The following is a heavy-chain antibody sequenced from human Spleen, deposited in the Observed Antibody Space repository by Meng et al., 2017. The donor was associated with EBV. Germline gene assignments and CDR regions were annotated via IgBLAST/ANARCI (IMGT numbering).Heavy chain of an antibody. J-gene: IGHJ4*02. CDR3: ARATPGYSYGYTDS. CDR2: INYLGGT. D-gene: IGHD5-18*01. CDR1: GGSIRSYY. V-gene: IGHV4-59*01. Sequence: QVQLQESGPGLVKPSETLSLTCTVSGGSIRSYYWSWIRQPPGKGLEWIGYINYLGGTNYNPSFKSRVTISVATSKNQLSLTLTSVTGADTAVYYCARATPGYSYGYTDSWGQGILVTVSS.